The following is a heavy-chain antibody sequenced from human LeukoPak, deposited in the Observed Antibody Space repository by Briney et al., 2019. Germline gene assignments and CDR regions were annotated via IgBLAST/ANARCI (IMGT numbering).Heavy chain of an antibody. D-gene: IGHD2-21*02. CDR2: IYYSGST. CDR3: ATEIYCGGDCYSDY. Sequence: SETLSLTCTVSGGSVSSGSYYWSWIRQPPGKGLEWIGYIYYSGSTNYNPSLKSRVTISVDASKNQFSLKLSSVTAADTALYYCATEIYCGGDCYSDYWSQGTLVTVSS. V-gene: IGHV4-61*01. J-gene: IGHJ4*02. CDR1: GGSVSSGSYY.